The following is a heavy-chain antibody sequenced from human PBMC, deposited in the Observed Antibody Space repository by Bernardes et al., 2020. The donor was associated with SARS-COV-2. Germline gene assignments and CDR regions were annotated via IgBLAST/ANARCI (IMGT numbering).Heavy chain of an antibody. J-gene: IGHJ6*03. CDR3: ARGGAVATKRDYYYYYYMDV. Sequence: ASVKVSCKASGYTFTTYYIHWVRHAPGQGLEWMGIINPSNGSTIYAQKLQGRVAMTRDTSTTTVYMELSRLRSEETAVYYCARGGAVATKRDYYYYYYMDVWGKGTTVTVSS. CDR2: INPSNGST. D-gene: IGHD6-19*01. CDR1: GYTFTTYY. V-gene: IGHV1-46*04.